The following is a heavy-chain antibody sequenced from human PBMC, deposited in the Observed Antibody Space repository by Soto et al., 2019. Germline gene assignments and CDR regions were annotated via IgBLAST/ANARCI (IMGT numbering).Heavy chain of an antibody. CDR3: ARDRFTAMVTGY. CDR1: GYTFHNYG. J-gene: IGHJ4*02. Sequence: GASVKVSFKASGYTFHNYGISWVRQAPGQGLEWIGWIDTYDGNTNYAQKLQGRVTMTTDTSTSTAYMELKSLRSDDTAMYYCARDRFTAMVTGYWGQGTLVTVSS. CDR2: IDTYDGNT. D-gene: IGHD5-18*01. V-gene: IGHV1-18*04.